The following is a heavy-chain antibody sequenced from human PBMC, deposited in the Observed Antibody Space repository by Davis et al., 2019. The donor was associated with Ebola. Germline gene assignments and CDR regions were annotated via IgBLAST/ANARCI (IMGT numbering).Heavy chain of an antibody. CDR1: GGSISSGDYY. CDR2: IYYSGST. J-gene: IGHJ4*02. V-gene: IGHV4-30-4*08. Sequence: PSETLSLTCTVSGGSISSGDYYWSWIRQPPGKGLEWIGYIYYSGSTYYNPSLKSRVTISVDTSKNQFSLKLSSVTAADTAVYYCARDRGGSGAFDYWGQGTLVTVSS. D-gene: IGHD1-26*01. CDR3: ARDRGGSGAFDY.